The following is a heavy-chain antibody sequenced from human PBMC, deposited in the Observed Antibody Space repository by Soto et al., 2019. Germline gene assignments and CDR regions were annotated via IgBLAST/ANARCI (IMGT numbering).Heavy chain of an antibody. D-gene: IGHD6-19*01. V-gene: IGHV4-34*01. Sequence: SETLSLTCAVSGYSISSGYYWSWIRQPPGKGLEWIGEINHSGSTNYNPSLKSRVTISVDTSKNQFSLKLSSVTAADTAVYYCARGPYSSGLDYWGQGTLVTVSS. J-gene: IGHJ4*02. CDR3: ARGPYSSGLDY. CDR2: INHSGST. CDR1: GYSISSGYY.